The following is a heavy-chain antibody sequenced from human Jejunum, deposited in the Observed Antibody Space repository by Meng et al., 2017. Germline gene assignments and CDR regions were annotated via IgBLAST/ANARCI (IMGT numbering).Heavy chain of an antibody. CDR1: GFTFIHYV. Sequence: QVQLVEAGGGVVRPGRSLRLSCAASGFTFIHYVMHWVLQAPGEGLEWVALISYDGRNQYYADSVKGRFTISRDDSTSTLYLQMNSLRTEDTALYYCAREITGFYVACWGQGTLVTVSS. CDR2: ISYDGRNQ. J-gene: IGHJ4*02. V-gene: IGHV3-30-3*01. CDR3: AREITGFYVAC.